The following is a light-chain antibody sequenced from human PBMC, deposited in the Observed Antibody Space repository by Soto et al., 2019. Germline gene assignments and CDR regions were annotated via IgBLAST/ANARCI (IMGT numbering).Light chain of an antibody. J-gene: IGKJ4*02. CDR1: QSVSSN. CDR3: QQYRNCPRA. Sequence: DILMTQSPATLSVSPGEGATLSCRARQSVSSNLAWYQQKPGQAPRLLILGASTRATGIPARFSGSGSGAEFSLTISALQSEDIATYYGQQYRNCPRAFGGGTKVGVK. CDR2: GAS. V-gene: IGKV3-15*01.